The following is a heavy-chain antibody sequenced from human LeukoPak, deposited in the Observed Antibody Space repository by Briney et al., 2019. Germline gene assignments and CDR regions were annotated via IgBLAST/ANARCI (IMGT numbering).Heavy chain of an antibody. CDR1: AFSFTSFG. J-gene: IGHJ4*02. CDR2: ISGYNGDT. V-gene: IGHV1-18*01. CDR3: ARGTWEPAPRPYSFDT. Sequence: ASVKVSCKAFAFSFTSFGINWVRQAPGQGLEWMGWISGYNGDTKYAQKFQGRVTMTTDTSTSTAYMELRSLRSDDTAVYYCARGTWEPAPRPYSFDTWAQGTRVTVTS. D-gene: IGHD1-26*01.